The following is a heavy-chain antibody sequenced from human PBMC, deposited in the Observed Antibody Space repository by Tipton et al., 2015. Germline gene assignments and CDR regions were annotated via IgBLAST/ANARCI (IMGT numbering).Heavy chain of an antibody. Sequence: TLSLTCFVSGSSVGSGNYYWSWIRQPPGKGLEWIGYIYYGGNTNYNPSLKSRVTISVDTSKNQFSLNLTSVTAADTAVYYCARGGNNWFDPWGQGTLVTVSS. D-gene: IGHD2-15*01. J-gene: IGHJ5*02. CDR2: IYYGGNT. V-gene: IGHV4-61*01. CDR3: ARGGNNWFDP. CDR1: GSSVGSGNYY.